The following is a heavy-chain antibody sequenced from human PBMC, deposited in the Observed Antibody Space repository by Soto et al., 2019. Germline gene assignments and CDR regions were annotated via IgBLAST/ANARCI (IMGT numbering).Heavy chain of an antibody. Sequence: QIQLVQSGAEVKKPGASVTVSCKASGYTFTNYAIHWVRQAPGQSLEWMGWVNAGNGNRKLSQKFQGRVTLIRDTSATTVYMELRSLRSEDTAVHYCARDDFDSSGFDYWGQGTLVTVSS. CDR3: ARDDFDSSGFDY. V-gene: IGHV1-3*01. D-gene: IGHD3-22*01. CDR1: GYTFTNYA. J-gene: IGHJ4*02. CDR2: VNAGNGNR.